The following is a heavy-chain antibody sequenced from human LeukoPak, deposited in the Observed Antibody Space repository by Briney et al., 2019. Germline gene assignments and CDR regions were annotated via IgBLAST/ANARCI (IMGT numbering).Heavy chain of an antibody. CDR1: GFTFSSYS. J-gene: IGHJ6*04. Sequence: GGSLRLSCAASGFTFSSYSMNWVRQAPGKGLEWASSISSSSSYIYYADSVKGRFTISRDNAKNSLYLQMNSLRAEDTAVYYCAEGTYYYYGMDVWGKGTTVTVSS. CDR3: AEGTYYYYGMDV. CDR2: ISSSSSYI. V-gene: IGHV3-21*01.